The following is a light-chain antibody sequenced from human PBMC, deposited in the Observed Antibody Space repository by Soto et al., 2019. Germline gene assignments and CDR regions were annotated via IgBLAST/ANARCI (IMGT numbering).Light chain of an antibody. CDR2: EVS. CDR3: CSYAGSSTLV. J-gene: IGLJ3*02. CDR1: SSDVGKYDY. Sequence: QSALTQPPSASGSPGQSVTISCTGTSSDVGKYDYVSWFQHHPGKAPKLIIYEVSKRPSGVPDRFSGSKSGNTASLTISGLQAEDEADYYCCSYAGSSTLVFGGGTKLTVL. V-gene: IGLV2-8*01.